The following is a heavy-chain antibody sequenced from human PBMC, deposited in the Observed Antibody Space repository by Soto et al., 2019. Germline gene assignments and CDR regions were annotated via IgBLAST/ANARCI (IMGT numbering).Heavy chain of an antibody. Sequence: ITLKESGPTLVKPTQTLTLTCTFSGFSVSTSGVGVAWIRQPPGKALEWLALIYWDDDKRYSPFLQSRVTITKDTSKNQVVLTMTNMDPVDTATYYCAHKGGRGAAMDVWGQGTTVTVSS. CDR2: IYWDDDK. CDR3: AHKGGRGAAMDV. V-gene: IGHV2-5*02. CDR1: GFSVSTSGVG. J-gene: IGHJ6*02. D-gene: IGHD2-15*01.